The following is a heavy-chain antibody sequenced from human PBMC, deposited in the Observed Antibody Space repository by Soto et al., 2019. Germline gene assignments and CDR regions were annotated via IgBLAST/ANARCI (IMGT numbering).Heavy chain of an antibody. CDR1: GGSFSGYY. J-gene: IGHJ4*02. V-gene: IGHV4-34*01. D-gene: IGHD4-17*01. Sequence: SETLSLTCAVYGGSFSGYYWSWIRQPPGKGLEWIGEINHSGSTNYNPSLKSRVTISVDTSKNQFSLKLSSVTAADTAVYYCARGRRMELTPVHFDYWGQGTLVTVS. CDR3: ARGRRMELTPVHFDY. CDR2: INHSGST.